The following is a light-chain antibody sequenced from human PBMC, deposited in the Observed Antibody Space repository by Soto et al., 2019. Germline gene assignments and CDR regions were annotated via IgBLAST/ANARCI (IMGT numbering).Light chain of an antibody. CDR3: QQLNTLPIT. Sequence: SHLAASPGSLSASVGDRVTITCRASQGIRNDLGWYQQKPGKAPKRLIYAASSLQSGVPSSFSGSGSGTEFTLTISGLLAEEFATYHCQQLNTLPITFGQGTRLEIK. CDR1: QGIRND. V-gene: IGKV1-17*01. CDR2: AAS. J-gene: IGKJ5*01.